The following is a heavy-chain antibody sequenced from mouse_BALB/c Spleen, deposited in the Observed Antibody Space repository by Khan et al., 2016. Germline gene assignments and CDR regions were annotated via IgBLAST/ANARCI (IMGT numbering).Heavy chain of an antibody. Sequence: VQLQQSGPELVKPGASVKVSCKGSGYAFTTYNMYWVKQSHGKSLEWIGYIDPYNGVSSYNQKFKDKATLTVDESSSTAYMHLNSRTSEDSAVYYCARWDGNYVPFAYWGQGTLVTVSA. CDR1: GYAFTTYN. V-gene: IGHV1S135*01. CDR3: ARWDGNYVPFAY. D-gene: IGHD2-1*01. J-gene: IGHJ3*01. CDR2: IDPYNGVS.